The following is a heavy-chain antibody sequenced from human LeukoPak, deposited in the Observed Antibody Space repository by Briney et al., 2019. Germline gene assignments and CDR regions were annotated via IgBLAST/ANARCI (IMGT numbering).Heavy chain of an antibody. CDR1: GFTFSSYA. D-gene: IGHD6-19*01. Sequence: PGGSLRLSCAASGFTFSSYAMSWVRQAPGKGLEWVSAISGSGGSTYYADSVKGRFTISRDNSKNTLYLQVNSLRAEDTAVYYCAKETVAGTDPDYGMDVWGQGTTVTVSS. V-gene: IGHV3-23*01. CDR2: ISGSGGST. CDR3: AKETVAGTDPDYGMDV. J-gene: IGHJ6*02.